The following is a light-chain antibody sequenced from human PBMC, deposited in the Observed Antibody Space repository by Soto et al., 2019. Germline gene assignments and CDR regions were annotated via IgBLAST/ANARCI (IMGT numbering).Light chain of an antibody. CDR1: SSNIGNNY. J-gene: IGLJ3*02. CDR2: ENN. V-gene: IGLV1-51*02. Sequence: QSVLTQPPSVSAAPGQTVTISCSGSSSNIGNNYVSWYQQLPGTAPKLLIYENNKRPSGIPDRFSGSKSGTSATLVITGLQTGDEADYYCGAWDSSLSAGKVFGGGTKVTVL. CDR3: GAWDSSLSAGKV.